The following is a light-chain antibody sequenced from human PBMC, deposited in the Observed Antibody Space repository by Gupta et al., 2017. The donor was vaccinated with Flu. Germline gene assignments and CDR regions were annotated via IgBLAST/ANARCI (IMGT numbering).Light chain of an antibody. V-gene: IGLV1-40*01. CDR1: SSNIGAGYE. CDR3: QSYDSSLSGHVV. Sequence: QSVLTQPPSVSGAPGQRVTLSCAGSSSNIGAGYEVHWYQQLPGTAPKLLIYGNSNRPSGVPDRFSGSKSGTSASLAITGLQAEDEADYYCQSYDSSLSGHVVFGGGTKLTVL. J-gene: IGLJ2*01. CDR2: GNS.